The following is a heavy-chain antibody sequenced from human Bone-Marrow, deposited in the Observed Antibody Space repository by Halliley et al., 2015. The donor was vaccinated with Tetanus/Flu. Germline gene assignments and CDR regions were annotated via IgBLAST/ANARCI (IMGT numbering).Heavy chain of an antibody. Sequence: WVGYIYYSGSIYYSPSLKGRVTMSVNTSRNQFSLNLRSVSAADTAVYYCARTLGGGYYYGLDVWDQGTTVTVAS. D-gene: IGHD3-16*01. V-gene: IGHV4-28*02. CDR3: ARTLGGGYYYGLDV. CDR2: IYYSGSI. J-gene: IGHJ6*02.